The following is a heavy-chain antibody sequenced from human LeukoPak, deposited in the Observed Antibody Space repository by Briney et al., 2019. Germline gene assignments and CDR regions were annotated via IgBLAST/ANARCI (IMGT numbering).Heavy chain of an antibody. V-gene: IGHV3-20*04. D-gene: IGHD3-22*01. CDR2: INWNGGST. CDR1: GFIFDDYG. J-gene: IGHJ6*03. Sequence: GGSLRLSCAASGFIFDDYGMSWVRQVPGKGLEWVSGINWNGGSTGYADSVKGRFTISRDNAKNSLYLQMNSLRAEDTALYYCARSPYYYDNSGYYSSYYYYMDVWGKGTTVTVSS. CDR3: ARSPYYYDNSGYYSSYYYYMDV.